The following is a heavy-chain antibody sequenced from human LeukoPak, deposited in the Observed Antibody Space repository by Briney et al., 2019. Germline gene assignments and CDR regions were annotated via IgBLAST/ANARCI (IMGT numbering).Heavy chain of an antibody. D-gene: IGHD2-2*01. CDR1: GGSISGYY. CDR3: ARGFSTSPPEWWFDP. CDR2: MYTSGGA. J-gene: IGHJ5*02. V-gene: IGHV4-4*07. Sequence: TSETLSLTCSVSGGSISGYYWSWIRQPAGKGLEWIGRMYTSGGAYYKPSLRSRVTMAVDTSKNQFSLELSSVTAADTAVYYCARGFSTSPPEWWFDPWGQGTLVTVSS.